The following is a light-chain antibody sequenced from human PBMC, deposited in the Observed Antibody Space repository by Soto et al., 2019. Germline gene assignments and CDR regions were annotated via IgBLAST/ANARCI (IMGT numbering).Light chain of an antibody. Sequence: DIQMTQSPSSLSASVGDRVTITCRASQSIDNYLNWYQQKPGKAPNLLIYAASTLLSGVPSRFSGNGSGTHFTRTLRSLQPEDFATYYCQQSYSSPETFGQGTKAEIK. CDR2: AAS. CDR3: QQSYSSPET. CDR1: QSIDNY. V-gene: IGKV1-39*01. J-gene: IGKJ1*01.